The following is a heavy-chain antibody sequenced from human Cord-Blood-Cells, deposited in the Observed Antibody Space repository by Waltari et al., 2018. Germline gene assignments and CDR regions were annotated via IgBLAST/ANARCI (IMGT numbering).Heavy chain of an antibody. CDR2: INHSGST. Sequence: QVQLQQWGAGLLKPSETLSLTCAGYGGSFSGYYWSWFRQPPGKGLEWIGEINHSGSTNYNPSLKSRVTISVDTSKNQFSLKLSSVTAADTAVYYCARPGEEGTNWYFDLWGRGTLVTVSS. V-gene: IGHV4-34*01. J-gene: IGHJ2*01. CDR1: GGSFSGYY. D-gene: IGHD3-10*01. CDR3: ARPGEEGTNWYFDL.